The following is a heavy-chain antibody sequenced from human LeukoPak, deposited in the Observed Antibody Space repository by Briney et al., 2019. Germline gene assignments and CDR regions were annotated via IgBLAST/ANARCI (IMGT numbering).Heavy chain of an antibody. Sequence: SVKVSCKASGGTFSSYAISWVRQAPGQGLEWMGGIIPILGTANYAQKFQGRVTIIADESTSTAYMELSSLRSEDTAVYYCARDHSSGLYYFDYWGQGTLVTVSS. CDR3: ARDHSSGLYYFDY. V-gene: IGHV1-69*13. CDR1: GGTFSSYA. J-gene: IGHJ4*02. CDR2: IIPILGTA. D-gene: IGHD6-19*01.